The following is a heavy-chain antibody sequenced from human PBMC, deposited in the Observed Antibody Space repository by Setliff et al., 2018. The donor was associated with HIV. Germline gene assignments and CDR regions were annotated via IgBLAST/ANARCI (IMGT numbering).Heavy chain of an antibody. J-gene: IGHJ4*02. CDR3: ARDPPRKLEVMGPFDY. Sequence: GGSLRLSCAASGFTFSSYSMNWVRQAPGKGLEWVSYISSSSSTIYYADSVKGRFTISRDNAKNPLYLQMNSLRAEDTAVYYCARDPPRKLEVMGPFDYWGQGTLVTVSS. CDR1: GFTFSSYS. CDR2: ISSSSSTI. V-gene: IGHV3-48*01. D-gene: IGHD2-21*01.